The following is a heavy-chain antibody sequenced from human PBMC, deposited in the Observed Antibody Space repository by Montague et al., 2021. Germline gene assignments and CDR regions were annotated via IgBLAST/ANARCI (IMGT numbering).Heavy chain of an antibody. CDR3: AKQDYFVSGTSYKGFDP. J-gene: IGHJ5*02. CDR2: MFYGGDT. V-gene: IGHV4-59*08. Sequence: SETLSLTCTVSSGSIFHDHWSWVRQPPGKGLEWIGDMFYGGDTSNNPSLKSRVTMSIDTSTNQFSLKLSFVTAADTAVYYCAKQDYFVSGTSYKGFDPWGQGILVTVSS. D-gene: IGHD3-10*01. CDR1: SGSIFHDH.